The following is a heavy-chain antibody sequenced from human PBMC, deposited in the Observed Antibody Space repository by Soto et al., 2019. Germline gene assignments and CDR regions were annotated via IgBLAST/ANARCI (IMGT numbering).Heavy chain of an antibody. J-gene: IGHJ4*02. CDR3: ARQMATVYPSGHFDY. CDR2: IYYSGST. V-gene: IGHV4-61*01. CDR1: GGSVNSASYY. D-gene: IGHD4-4*01. Sequence: SETLSLTCTVSGGSVNSASYYWSWIRQPPGKGLEWIGYIYYSGSTNYNPSLKSRVTISVDTSKNQFSLKLSSVTAADTAVYYCARQMATVYPSGHFDYWGQGTLVTVSS.